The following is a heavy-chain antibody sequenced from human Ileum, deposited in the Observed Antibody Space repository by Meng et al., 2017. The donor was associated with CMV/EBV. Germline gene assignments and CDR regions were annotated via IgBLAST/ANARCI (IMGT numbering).Heavy chain of an antibody. Sequence: TLSLTCAVYGGSLSNYYLSWIRQPPGKGLEWIGEINYRGTTNYNPSLKSRVTISVDTSKNQFSLKLTSVTAADTAVYYCARGPPVFHWGQGTLVTVSS. D-gene: IGHD2-8*01. CDR1: GGSLSNYY. J-gene: IGHJ4*02. CDR3: ARGPPVFH. V-gene: IGHV4-34*01. CDR2: INYRGTT.